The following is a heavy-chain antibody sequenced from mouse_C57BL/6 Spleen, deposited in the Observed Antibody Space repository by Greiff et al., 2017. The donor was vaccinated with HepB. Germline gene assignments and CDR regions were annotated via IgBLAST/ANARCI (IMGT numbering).Heavy chain of an antibody. CDR2: IYPGDGDT. V-gene: IGHV1-80*01. J-gene: IGHJ3*01. CDR1: GYAFSSYW. CDR3: ATGSWFAY. Sequence: VQLQQSGAELVKPGASVKISCKASGYAFSSYWINWVKQRPGKGLEWIGQIYPGDGDTNYNGKFKGKATLTADKSSSTAYMQLSSLTSEDSAVYFCATGSWFAYWGQGTLVTVSA.